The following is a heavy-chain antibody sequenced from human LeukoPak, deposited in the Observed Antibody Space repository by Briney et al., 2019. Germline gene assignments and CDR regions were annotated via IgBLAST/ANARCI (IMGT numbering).Heavy chain of an antibody. Sequence: AGSLRLSCAASGFTFSNYWMTWVRQAPGKGLEWVANIKEDGSEKYYVDSVKGRFTISRDNAKNSLYLQMNTLRAEDTAVYYCARARIDYWGQGTLITVSS. V-gene: IGHV3-7*05. CDR1: GFTFSNYW. J-gene: IGHJ4*02. CDR3: ARARIDY. D-gene: IGHD1-14*01. CDR2: IKEDGSEK.